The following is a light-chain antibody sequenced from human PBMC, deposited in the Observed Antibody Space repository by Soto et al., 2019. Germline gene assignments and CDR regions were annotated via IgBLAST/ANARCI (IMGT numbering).Light chain of an antibody. CDR2: RNN. V-gene: IGLV1-47*01. J-gene: IGLJ2*01. CDR3: AAWDDSLVV. CDR1: SSNIGSAY. Sequence: QSVLTQPPSASGTPGQTVTISCSGSSSNIGSAYIYWYQHLPGTAPKLLIHRNNQRPSGVPDRFSASKSGTSASLAISGLRSEDDADYYCAAWDDSLVVFGGGTQLTVL.